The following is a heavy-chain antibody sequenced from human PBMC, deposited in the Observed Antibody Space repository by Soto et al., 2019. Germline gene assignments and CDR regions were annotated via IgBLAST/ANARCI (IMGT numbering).Heavy chain of an antibody. CDR1: GYTFTSYG. V-gene: IGHV1-18*01. J-gene: IGHJ3*02. D-gene: IGHD3-22*01. Sequence: ASVKVSCKASGYTFTSYGISWVRQAPGQGLEWMGWISAYNGNTNYAQKLQGRVTMTTDTSTSTAYMELRSLRSDDADVYYCARDHYNYSSGYDAFDIWGQGTMVTGSS. CDR2: ISAYNGNT. CDR3: ARDHYNYSSGYDAFDI.